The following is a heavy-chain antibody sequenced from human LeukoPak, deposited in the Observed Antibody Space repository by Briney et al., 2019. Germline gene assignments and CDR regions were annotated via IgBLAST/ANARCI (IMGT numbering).Heavy chain of an antibody. D-gene: IGHD1-1*01. Sequence: GRSLRLSCAASGFTFSSYGMHWVRQARGEGLERVAVISYDGSNKYYADSVKGRFTISRDNSKNTPYLQMNSLRAEDTAVYYCAKVSRTTGTSWEFDYWGQGTLVTVSS. CDR1: GFTFSSYG. J-gene: IGHJ4*02. CDR2: ISYDGSNK. CDR3: AKVSRTTGTSWEFDY. V-gene: IGHV3-30*18.